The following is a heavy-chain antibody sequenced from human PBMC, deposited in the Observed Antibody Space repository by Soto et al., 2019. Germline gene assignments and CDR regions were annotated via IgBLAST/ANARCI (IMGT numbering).Heavy chain of an antibody. Sequence: EVQLLESGGGLVQPGGSLRLSCAASGFTFSSYAMSWVRQAPGKGLEWVSAISGSGGSTYYAGSVKGRFTFSRDNSKNTLYLQMNSLRAEDTAVYYCAKSNGWYAELDYWGQGTLVTVSS. CDR2: ISGSGGST. D-gene: IGHD6-19*01. CDR3: AKSNGWYAELDY. J-gene: IGHJ4*02. V-gene: IGHV3-23*01. CDR1: GFTFSSYA.